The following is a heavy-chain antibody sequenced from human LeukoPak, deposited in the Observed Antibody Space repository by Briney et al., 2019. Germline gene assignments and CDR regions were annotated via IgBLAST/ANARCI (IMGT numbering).Heavy chain of an antibody. D-gene: IGHD1-26*01. CDR3: ARIGGNWFDP. CDR2: IDWDDDK. Sequence: QTLSLTCTVSGGSISSGGYYWSWIRQPPGKALEWLARIDWDDDKYYSTSLKTRLTISKDTSKNQVVLTLTNMDPVDTATYYCARIGGNWFDPWGQGTLVTVSS. V-gene: IGHV2-70*11. J-gene: IGHJ5*02. CDR1: GGSISSGGYY.